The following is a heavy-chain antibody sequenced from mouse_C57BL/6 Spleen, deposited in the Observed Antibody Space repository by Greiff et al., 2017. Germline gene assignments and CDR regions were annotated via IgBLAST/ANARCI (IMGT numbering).Heavy chain of an antibody. J-gene: IGHJ1*03. D-gene: IGHD2-1*01. CDR2: IDPSDSET. CDR1: GYTFTSYW. CDR3: ARSGNYGNYGWYFDV. V-gene: IGHV1-52*01. Sequence: QVQLQQPGAELVRPGSSVKLSCKASGYTFTSYWLHWVKQRPIQGLEWIGNIDPSDSETHYNQKFKEKATLTVDKSSSTAYMQLSSLTSEDSAVYYGARSGNYGNYGWYFDVWGTGTTVTVSS.